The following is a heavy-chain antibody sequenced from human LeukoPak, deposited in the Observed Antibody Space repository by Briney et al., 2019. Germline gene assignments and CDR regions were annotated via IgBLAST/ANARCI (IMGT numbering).Heavy chain of an antibody. D-gene: IGHD5-12*01. V-gene: IGHV3-21*03. J-gene: IGHJ4*02. CDR1: GFTFISYS. CDR2: INSSSSYI. Sequence: GGSLRLSCAASGFTFISYSMNWVRQARGKGLDWVSFINSSSSYIYYPDSVNGRFTIPIENPNHALYLQMNRLRAEEADVYYCPYKMATIYYWGQGSLVTVSS. CDR3: PYKMATIYY.